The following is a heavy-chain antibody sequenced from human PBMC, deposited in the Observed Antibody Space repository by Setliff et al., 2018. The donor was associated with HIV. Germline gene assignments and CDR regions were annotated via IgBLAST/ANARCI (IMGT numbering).Heavy chain of an antibody. J-gene: IGHJ3*01. CDR2: INHSGST. V-gene: IGHV4-34*01. CDR1: GGSFSGYY. Sequence: PSETLSLTCAVYGGSFSGYYWSWIRQPPGKGLEWIGEINHSGSTNYNPSLKSRVTMSVDTSKNQFSLKLSSVTAADTAVYYCARVPDLYSHDSNDYRIDAFDVWGQGTMVT. CDR3: ARVPDLYSHDSNDYRIDAFDV. D-gene: IGHD3-22*01.